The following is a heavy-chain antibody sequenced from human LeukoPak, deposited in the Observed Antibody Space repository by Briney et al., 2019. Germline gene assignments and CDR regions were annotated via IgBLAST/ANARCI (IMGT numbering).Heavy chain of an antibody. V-gene: IGHV1-8*01. CDR3: ARGGDIVVVPAAQCDY. J-gene: IGHJ4*02. Sequence: ASVKVSCKASGYTFTSYDINWVRQATGQGLEWMEWMNPNSGNTGYAQKFQGRDTMTRNTSISTAYMELSSLRSEDTAVYYCARGGDIVVVPAAQCDYWGQGTLVTVSS. CDR1: GYTFTSYD. CDR2: MNPNSGNT. D-gene: IGHD2-2*01.